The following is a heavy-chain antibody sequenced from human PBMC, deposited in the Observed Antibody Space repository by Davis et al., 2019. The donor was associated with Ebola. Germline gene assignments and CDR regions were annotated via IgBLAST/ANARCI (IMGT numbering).Heavy chain of an antibody. CDR1: GASISSGSYY. Sequence: PSETLSLTCTVSGASISSGSYYWSWIRHPAGKGLEWIGRIYSSGNSNYNPSLKSRVTMSVDTSKNQFSLKLTSVTAADTAVYYCAGEYQLLYRGFDYWGQGTLVTVSS. CDR2: IYSSGNS. CDR3: AGEYQLLYRGFDY. J-gene: IGHJ4*02. V-gene: IGHV4-61*02. D-gene: IGHD2-2*02.